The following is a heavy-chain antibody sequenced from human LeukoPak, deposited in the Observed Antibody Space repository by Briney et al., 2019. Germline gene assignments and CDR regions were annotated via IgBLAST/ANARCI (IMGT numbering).Heavy chain of an antibody. CDR3: ARLPPEAMGRSQGYVKH. J-gene: IGHJ1*01. D-gene: IGHD5-18*01. CDR2: IYPDDSDT. V-gene: IGHV5-51*01. Sequence: GESLKISCKGSGYTFSTYWIAWVRQMPGKGLEWMGIIYPDDSDTRYSPSFQGQVIISADKPNSAAYLQWSSLKASDSAMYYCARLPPEAMGRSQGYVKHWGQGTLVTVSS. CDR1: GYTFSTYW.